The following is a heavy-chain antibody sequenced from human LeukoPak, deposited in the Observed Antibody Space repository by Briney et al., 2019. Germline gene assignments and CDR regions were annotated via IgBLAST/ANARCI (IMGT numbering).Heavy chain of an antibody. D-gene: IGHD3-10*01. CDR3: ARGLGYGSGSYYNVGDYYYYMDV. J-gene: IGHJ6*03. CDR2: INHSGST. Sequence: SSETLSLTCAVYGGSFSGYYWSWIRQPPGKGLEWIGEINHSGSTNYNPSLKSRVTISVDTSKNQFSLKLSSVTAADTAVYYCARGLGYGSGSYYNVGDYYYYMDVWGKGTTVTVSS. V-gene: IGHV4-34*01. CDR1: GGSFSGYY.